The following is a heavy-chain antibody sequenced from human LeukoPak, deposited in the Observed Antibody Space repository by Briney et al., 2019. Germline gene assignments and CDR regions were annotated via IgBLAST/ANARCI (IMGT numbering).Heavy chain of an antibody. J-gene: IGHJ4*02. CDR1: GFTFSAYW. CDR3: ASLAAHYYGSGSSD. Sequence: PGGSLSLSCAASGFTFSAYWMSWVRQAPGKGLEWVANIKGDGSEKYYVDSVKGRFTISRDNAKNSVYLQMNSLRAEDTAVYFCASLAAHYYGSGSSDWGQGTLVTVSS. CDR2: IKGDGSEK. V-gene: IGHV3-7*01. D-gene: IGHD3-10*01.